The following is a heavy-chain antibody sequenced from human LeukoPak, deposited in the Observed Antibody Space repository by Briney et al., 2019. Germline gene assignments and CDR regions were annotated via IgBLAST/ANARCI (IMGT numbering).Heavy chain of an antibody. D-gene: IGHD3/OR15-3a*01. Sequence: GASVKVSCKSSGYTFTTYYMHWVRQAPGQGLEWMGMINPSGGGTIYAREFQGRVTMTRDMSTSTVYMELSSLRSEDTAVYYCARSPGNGLPWYFDLWGRGTLVTVSS. CDR1: GYTFTTYY. CDR2: INPSGGGT. CDR3: ARSPGNGLPWYFDL. J-gene: IGHJ2*01. V-gene: IGHV1-46*01.